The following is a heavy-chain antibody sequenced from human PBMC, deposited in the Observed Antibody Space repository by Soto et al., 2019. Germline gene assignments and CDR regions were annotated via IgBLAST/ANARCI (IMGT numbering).Heavy chain of an antibody. D-gene: IGHD3-10*01. CDR2: ISASDGST. Sequence: QLVQSGGEVKKPGASVRVSCKASGYAFSFGFSWVRQAPGQGLEWMGWISASDGSTNSAPRFRGRITLTTDTSMNTAYMDLVRLISDDPAVYFCATYYFGSGSYYRFDNWGQGTLVTVSS. J-gene: IGHJ4*02. CDR3: ATYYFGSGSYYRFDN. V-gene: IGHV1-18*01. CDR1: GYAFSFG.